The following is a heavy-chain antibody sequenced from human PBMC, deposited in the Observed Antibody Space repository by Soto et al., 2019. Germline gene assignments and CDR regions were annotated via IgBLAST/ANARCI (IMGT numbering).Heavy chain of an antibody. V-gene: IGHV1-58*01. D-gene: IGHD1-26*01. CDR2: IVVGSGNT. Sequence: PVKVSCKASRFTFTSSSVQWARQARGQRLEWIGWIVVGSGNTNYAQKFQERVTITRDMSTSTAYMELSSLRSEDTAVCYCAADIGGPFDIWGQGTMVTVSS. J-gene: IGHJ3*02. CDR1: RFTFTSSS. CDR3: AADIGGPFDI.